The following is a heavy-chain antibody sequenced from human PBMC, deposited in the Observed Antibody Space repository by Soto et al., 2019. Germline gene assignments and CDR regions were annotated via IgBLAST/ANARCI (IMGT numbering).Heavy chain of an antibody. CDR3: ARYCSSTSCSNHYYDYMDV. D-gene: IGHD2-2*01. CDR2: ISSSGSTI. Sequence: QVQLVESGGGLVKPGGSLRLSCAASGFTFSDYYMSWIRQAPGKGLEWVSYISSSGSTIYYADSVKGRFTISRDNAKNSLFLQMNSLRAEDTAVYYCARYCSSTSCSNHYYDYMDVWGKGTTVTVSS. J-gene: IGHJ6*03. V-gene: IGHV3-11*01. CDR1: GFTFSDYY.